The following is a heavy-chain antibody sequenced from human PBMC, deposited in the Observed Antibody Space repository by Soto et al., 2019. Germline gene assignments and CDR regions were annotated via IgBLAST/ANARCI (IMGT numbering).Heavy chain of an antibody. CDR3: AREWAAAGLDY. Sequence: EVQLVESGGGLVQPGGSLRLSCAASGFTFSSYSLNWVRQAPGKGLEWVSYISSSSTTTYYADSVKGRFSISRDNAKNSLYLQINSLRGEDTAVYYCAREWAAAGLDYWGQGTLVTVSS. CDR1: GFTFSSYS. J-gene: IGHJ4*02. V-gene: IGHV3-48*01. CDR2: ISSSSTTT. D-gene: IGHD6-13*01.